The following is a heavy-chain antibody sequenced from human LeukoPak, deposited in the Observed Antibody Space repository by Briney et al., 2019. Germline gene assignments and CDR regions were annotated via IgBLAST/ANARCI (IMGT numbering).Heavy chain of an antibody. Sequence: PSETLSLTCTVSGGSISSYYWSWIRQPPGKGLEWIGYIYYSGTTNYNPSLKSRVTISVDTSKDQFSLKLNSVTATDTAVYFCARHAGQWLNFYFGYWGQGTLVTVSS. CDR1: GGSISSYY. CDR2: IYYSGTT. V-gene: IGHV4-59*08. J-gene: IGHJ4*02. CDR3: ARHAGQWLNFYFGY. D-gene: IGHD6-19*01.